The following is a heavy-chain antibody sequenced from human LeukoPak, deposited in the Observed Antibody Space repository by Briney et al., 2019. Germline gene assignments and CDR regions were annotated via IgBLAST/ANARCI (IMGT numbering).Heavy chain of an antibody. CDR2: IYYSGST. V-gene: IGHV4-59*08. J-gene: IGHJ1*01. Sequence: SETLSLTCTVSGGSISPYYWSWIRQPPGKGLEWIGYIYYSGSTNYNPSLKSRVTISVDTSKNQFSLKLSSVTAADTAVYYCARLSSHSIQDWGQGTLVTVSS. D-gene: IGHD6-13*01. CDR3: ARLSSHSIQD. CDR1: GGSISPYY.